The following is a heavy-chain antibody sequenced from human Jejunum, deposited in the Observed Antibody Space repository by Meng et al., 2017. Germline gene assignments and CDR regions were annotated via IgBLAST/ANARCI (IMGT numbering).Heavy chain of an antibody. V-gene: IGHV1-8*01. CDR3: ARGVGAVAVPDS. CDR2: MNPNTGNT. D-gene: IGHD1-26*01. CDR1: GYTFKSYD. J-gene: IGHJ4*02. Sequence: QVQLVQAGAEVKKPGASVKVSCKTSGYTFKSYDIHWARQPTGQGLEWMGWMNPNTGNTGSAPRFQGRLVLTRDASINTAYMELSRLRSEDTAIYYCARGVGAVAVPDSWGQGTLVTVSS.